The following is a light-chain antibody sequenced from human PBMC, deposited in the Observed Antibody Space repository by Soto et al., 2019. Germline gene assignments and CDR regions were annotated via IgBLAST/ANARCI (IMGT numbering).Light chain of an antibody. Sequence: QSVLTQPASVSGSPGQSITISCTGTSSDVGDYNYVSWYQQHPGKAPKLMIYEVSNRPSGVSNRFSGSKSGNTASLTISGLQAEVEADYYCSPYTSSNTWVFGGGTKLTVL. CDR1: SSDVGDYNY. V-gene: IGLV2-14*01. CDR2: EVS. J-gene: IGLJ3*02. CDR3: SPYTSSNTWV.